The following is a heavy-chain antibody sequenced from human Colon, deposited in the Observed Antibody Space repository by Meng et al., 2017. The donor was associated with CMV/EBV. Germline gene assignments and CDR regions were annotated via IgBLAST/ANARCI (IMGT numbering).Heavy chain of an antibody. CDR2: VNPKSGDT. J-gene: IGHJ5*01. V-gene: IGHV1-2*02. Sequence: FTGYFIHWVRQAAGQGLEWMGWVNPKSGDTKLAQRFQGRFTVTRDTSIDTVYMELSRLNYDDTADYYCARDSGYNWNFQGAENWFDFWGQGTLVTVSS. CDR3: ARDSGYNWNFQGAENWFDF. D-gene: IGHD1-7*01. CDR1: FTGYF.